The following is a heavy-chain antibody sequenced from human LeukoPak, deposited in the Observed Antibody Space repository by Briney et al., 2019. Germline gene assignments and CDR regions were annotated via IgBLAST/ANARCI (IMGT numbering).Heavy chain of an antibody. Sequence: GGSLRLPRAASGFTFNTYSMTWVRQAPGKGLEWVSAISSSSSYIYYADSVKGRFTISRDNAKNSLYLQMNSLRAEDTAAYYCARDLSGSSWTTPAQGGRGTLVTVSS. CDR1: GFTFNTYS. V-gene: IGHV3-21*01. D-gene: IGHD6-13*01. CDR2: ISSSSSYI. CDR3: ARDLSGSSWTTPAQ. J-gene: IGHJ4*02.